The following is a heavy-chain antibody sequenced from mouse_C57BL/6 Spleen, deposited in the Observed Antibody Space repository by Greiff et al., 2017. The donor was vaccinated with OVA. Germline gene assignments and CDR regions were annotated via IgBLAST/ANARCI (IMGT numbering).Heavy chain of an antibody. CDR3: AREDLITTVVADY. Sequence: VQLQQPGAELVRPGSSVKLSCKASGYTFTSYWMHWVKQRPIQGLEWIGNIDPSDSETHYNQKFKDKATLTVDKSSSTAYMQLSSLTSEDSAVYYCAREDLITTVVADYWGQGTTLTVSS. CDR2: IDPSDSET. D-gene: IGHD1-1*01. CDR1: GYTFTSYW. V-gene: IGHV1-52*01. J-gene: IGHJ2*01.